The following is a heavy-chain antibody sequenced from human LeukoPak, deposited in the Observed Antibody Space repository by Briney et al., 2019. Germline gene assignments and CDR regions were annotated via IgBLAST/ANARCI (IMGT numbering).Heavy chain of an antibody. CDR1: GFTFSSYS. D-gene: IGHD6-13*01. CDR2: ISSSSSTI. Sequence: PGGSLRLSCAAPGFTFSSYSMNWVRQAPGKGLEWVSYISSSSSTIYYADSVKGRFTISRDNAKNSLYLQMNSLRDEDTAVYYCARDPANSSSWYGGNDYWGQGTLVTVSS. V-gene: IGHV3-48*02. CDR3: ARDPANSSSWYGGNDY. J-gene: IGHJ4*02.